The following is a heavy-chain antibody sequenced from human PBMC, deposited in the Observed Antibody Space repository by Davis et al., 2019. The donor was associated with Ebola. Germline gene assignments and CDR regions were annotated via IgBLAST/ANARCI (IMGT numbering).Heavy chain of an antibody. D-gene: IGHD6-25*01. CDR1: GFTFSDYY. J-gene: IGHJ4*01. V-gene: IGHV3-11*01. Sequence: PGGSLRLSCAASGFTFSDYYMSWIRQAAGKGLEWVSYISSSETRYYADSVKGRFTISRDNAKNSLYLQMNSLRAEDTAVYYCARHSSRLGYFDYWGHGTLVTVSS. CDR3: ARHSSRLGYFDY. CDR2: ISSSETR.